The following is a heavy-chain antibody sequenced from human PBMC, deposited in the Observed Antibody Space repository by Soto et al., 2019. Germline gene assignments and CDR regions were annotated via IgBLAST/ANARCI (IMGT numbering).Heavy chain of an antibody. Sequence: QVQLQESGPGLVKPSQTLSLTCTVSGGSISSGGYYWSWIRQHPGKGLEWIGYIYYSGSTYYNPSLKSRVTISVDTSKNQFSLKLSSVTAADTAVYYCARAVGTYDFWSPVVNWFDPWGQGTLVTVSS. CDR1: GGSISSGGYY. CDR3: ARAVGTYDFWSPVVNWFDP. V-gene: IGHV4-31*03. J-gene: IGHJ5*02. D-gene: IGHD3-3*01. CDR2: IYYSGST.